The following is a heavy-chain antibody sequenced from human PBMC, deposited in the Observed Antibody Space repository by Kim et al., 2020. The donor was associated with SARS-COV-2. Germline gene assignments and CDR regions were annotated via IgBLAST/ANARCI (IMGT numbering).Heavy chain of an antibody. CDR3: ARVGGRGFPAP. Sequence: SETLSLTCAVYGGSFSGYYWSWIRQAPGKGLEWIGEINHGGSTNYNPSLKSRRTISVDTSKNQFSLKLSSVTAADTAVYYCARVGGRGFPAPWGQGTLVTVRS. CDR2: INHGGST. J-gene: IGHJ5*02. V-gene: IGHV4-34*01. D-gene: IGHD3-16*01. CDR1: GGSFSGYY.